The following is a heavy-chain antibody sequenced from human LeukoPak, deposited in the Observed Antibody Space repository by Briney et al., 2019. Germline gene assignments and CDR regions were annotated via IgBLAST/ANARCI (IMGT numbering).Heavy chain of an antibody. CDR3: AKEGTSSGPDAFDI. V-gene: IGHV3-23*01. CDR2: SSGSGAGT. CDR1: GFTFSSYA. Sequence: GGSLRLSCAASGFTFSSYAMSWVRQAPGKGLEWVSASSGSGAGTYYAASVKGRFTISRDNSKNTLYVQMNSLRAEDTAVYYCAKEGTSSGPDAFDIWGQGTMVTVSS. J-gene: IGHJ3*02. D-gene: IGHD3-22*01.